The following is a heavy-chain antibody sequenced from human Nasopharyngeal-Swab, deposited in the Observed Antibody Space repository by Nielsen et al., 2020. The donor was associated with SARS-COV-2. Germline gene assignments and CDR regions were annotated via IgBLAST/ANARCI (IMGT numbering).Heavy chain of an antibody. CDR3: ARLQPYCSGGSCYYYYGMDV. Sequence: ESLKISCTVSGGSISSYYWSWIRQPPGKGLEWIGYIYYNGSTNYNPSLKSRVPISVDTSKNQFSLKLSSVTAADTAVYYCARLQPYCSGGSCYYYYGMDVWGQGTTVTVSS. CDR1: GGSISSYY. CDR2: IYYNGST. J-gene: IGHJ6*02. D-gene: IGHD2-15*01. V-gene: IGHV4-59*08.